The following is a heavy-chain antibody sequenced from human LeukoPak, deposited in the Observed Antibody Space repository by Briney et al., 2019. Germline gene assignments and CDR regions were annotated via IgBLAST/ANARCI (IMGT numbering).Heavy chain of an antibody. CDR3: ATDLRGLNPVPAFDI. J-gene: IGHJ3*02. CDR2: FDPEDGET. V-gene: IGHV1-24*01. CDR1: GYTLTELS. Sequence: ASVKVSCKVSGYTLTELSMHWVRQAPGKGLEWMGGFDPEDGETIYAQKFQGRVTMTEDTSTDTAYMELSSLRSEDTAVYYCATDLRGLNPVPAFDIWGQGTMVTVSS. D-gene: IGHD3-10*01.